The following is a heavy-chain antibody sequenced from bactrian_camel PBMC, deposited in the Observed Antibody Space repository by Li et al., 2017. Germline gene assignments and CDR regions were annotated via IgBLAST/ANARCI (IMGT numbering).Heavy chain of an antibody. CDR2: LEYNGTT. CDR3: AADWDPFVCTNLYGTKAFAL. J-gene: IGHJ4*01. Sequence: QLVESGGGSVEAGESLRLSCLVSGHTLAAHCMGWFRQSSGKEREGVAALEYNGTTTYSDSVKGRFTISRDNAKNTLYLQMNSLEPEDTAIYTCAADWDPFVCTNLYGTKAFALWGQGTQVTVS. CDR1: GHTLAAHC. V-gene: IGHV3S53*01. D-gene: IGHD3*01.